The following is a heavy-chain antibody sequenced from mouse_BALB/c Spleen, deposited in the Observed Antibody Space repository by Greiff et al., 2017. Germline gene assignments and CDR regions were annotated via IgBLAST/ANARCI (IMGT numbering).Heavy chain of an antibody. CDR1: GFDFSRYW. V-gene: IGHV4-1*02. D-gene: IGHD1-1*01. Sequence: EVQLQQSGGGLVQPGGSLKLSCAASGFDFSRYWLSWVRQAPGKGLEWIGEINPDSSTINYTPSLKDKFIISRDNAKNTLYLQMSKVRSEDTALYYCARPGYYGSSYYFAYWGQGTLVTVSA. CDR3: ARPGYYGSSYYFAY. CDR2: INPDSSTI. J-gene: IGHJ3*01.